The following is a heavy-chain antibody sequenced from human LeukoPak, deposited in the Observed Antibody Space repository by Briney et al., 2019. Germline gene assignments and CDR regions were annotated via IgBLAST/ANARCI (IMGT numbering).Heavy chain of an antibody. CDR1: GFTFSSYW. J-gene: IGHJ1*01. CDR2: INTDGSST. CDR3: ARDMYYDFWSGYYTTEYFQH. D-gene: IGHD3-3*01. V-gene: IGHV3-74*01. Sequence: GGSLRLSCAASGFTFSSYWMHWVRQAPGKGLVWVSRINTDGSSTSYADSVKGRFTISRDNAKNTLYLQMNSLRAEDTAVYYCARDMYYDFWSGYYTTEYFQHWGQGTLVTVSS.